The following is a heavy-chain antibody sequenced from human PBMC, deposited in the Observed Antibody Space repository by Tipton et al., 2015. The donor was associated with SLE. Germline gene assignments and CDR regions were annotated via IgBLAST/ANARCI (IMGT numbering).Heavy chain of an antibody. CDR1: GGSISSSDW. J-gene: IGHJ6*02. D-gene: IGHD1-1*01. CDR3: ARLRSTPQEIYGMDV. Sequence: GLVKPSGTLSLTCTVSGGSISSSDWWSWVRQPPGKGLEWIGEIYHSGSTNYNPSLKSRVTISEDKSKNEFSLRLSSVTAADTAVYYCARLRSTPQEIYGMDVWGQGTTVTVSS. CDR2: IYHSGST. V-gene: IGHV4-4*02.